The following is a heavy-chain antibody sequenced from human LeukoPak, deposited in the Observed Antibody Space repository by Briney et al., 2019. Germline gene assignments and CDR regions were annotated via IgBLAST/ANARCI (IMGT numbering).Heavy chain of an antibody. CDR3: ARQSSSTSHIGVLALYDY. CDR1: GGSISSYY. V-gene: IGHV4-59*01. Sequence: PSETLSLTCTVSGGSISSYYWSWIRQPPGKGLEWIGYIYYSGSTNYNPSLKSRVTISVGTSKNQFSLKLSSVTAADTAVYYCARQSSSTSHIGVLALYDYWGQGTLVTVSS. D-gene: IGHD2-2*01. CDR2: IYYSGST. J-gene: IGHJ4*02.